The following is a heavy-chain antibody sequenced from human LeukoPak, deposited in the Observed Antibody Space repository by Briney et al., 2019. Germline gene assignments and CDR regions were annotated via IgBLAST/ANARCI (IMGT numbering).Heavy chain of an antibody. J-gene: IGHJ4*02. CDR3: ARGSGWGSYSRRYYFDY. V-gene: IGHV4-34*01. CDR2: INHSGST. D-gene: IGHD1-26*01. Sequence: SETLSLTCAVYGGSFSGYYWSWIRQPPGKGLEWIGEINHSGSTNYNPSLKSRVTISVDTSKNQFSLKLSSVTAADTAVYYCARGSGWGSYSRRYYFDYWGQGTLVTVSS. CDR1: GGSFSGYY.